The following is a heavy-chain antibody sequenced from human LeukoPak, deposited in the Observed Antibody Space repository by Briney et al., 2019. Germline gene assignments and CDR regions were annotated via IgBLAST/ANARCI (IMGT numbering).Heavy chain of an antibody. CDR2: ISSSSSYI. CDR1: GFTFSSYS. CDR3: ARATYYDFWSGYYNRLDY. V-gene: IGHV3-21*01. Sequence: GGSLRLFCAASGFTFSSYSMNWVRQAPGKGLEWVSSISSSSSYIYYADSVKGRFTISRDNAKNSLYLQMNSLRAEDTAVYYCARATYYDFWSGYYNRLDYWGQGTLVTVSS. D-gene: IGHD3-3*01. J-gene: IGHJ4*02.